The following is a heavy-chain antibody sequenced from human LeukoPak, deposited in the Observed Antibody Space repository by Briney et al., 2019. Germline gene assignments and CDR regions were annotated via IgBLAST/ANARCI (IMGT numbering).Heavy chain of an antibody. D-gene: IGHD6-6*01. CDR2: IYYSGST. V-gene: IGHV4-59*01. CDR1: GGSISSYY. CDR3: AREGGSSGPGAYYYYYYMDV. Sequence: SETLSLTCTVSGGSISSYYWSWIRQPPGKGLEWIGYIYYSGSTNYNPSLKSRVTISVDTSKNQFSLKLSSVTAADTAVYYCAREGGSSGPGAYYYYYYMDVWGKGTTVTVSS. J-gene: IGHJ6*03.